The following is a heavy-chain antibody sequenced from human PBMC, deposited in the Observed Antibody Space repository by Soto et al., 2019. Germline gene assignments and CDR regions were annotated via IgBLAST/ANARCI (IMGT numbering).Heavy chain of an antibody. J-gene: IGHJ6*02. V-gene: IGHV3-74*01. CDR3: ARDQDYYDLYYHGMDV. CDR1: GYTFSSYW. D-gene: IGHD3-22*01. Sequence: LRLSCAGSGYTFSSYWMHWVRQAPGKGLVWVSRMYTDGSSTYYADSVKGRFTISRDNAKNTLYLQMNSLRAEDTGLCYCARDQDYYDLYYHGMDVWGQGTTVTVSS. CDR2: MYTDGSST.